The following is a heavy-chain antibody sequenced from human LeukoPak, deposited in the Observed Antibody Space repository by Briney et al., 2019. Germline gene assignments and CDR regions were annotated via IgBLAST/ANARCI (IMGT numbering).Heavy chain of an antibody. CDR1: GGSISSYY. V-gene: IGHV4-59*01. CDR2: IYYSGST. D-gene: IGHD4-23*01. Sequence: SETLSLTCTVSGGSISSYYWSWIRQPPGKGLEWIGYIYYSGSTNYNPSLKSRVTISVDTSKNQFSLKLSSVTAADTAVYYCARPLRWEYWFDPWGQGTLVTVSS. J-gene: IGHJ5*02. CDR3: ARPLRWEYWFDP.